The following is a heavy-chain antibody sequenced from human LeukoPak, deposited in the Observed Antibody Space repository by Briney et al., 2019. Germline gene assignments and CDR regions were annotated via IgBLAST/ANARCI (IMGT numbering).Heavy chain of an antibody. Sequence: SPGGSLGLSCAASGFTLNNACMSWVRQPPGKGMEWVGRIKSKTDGGTTDYAAPVKGRFTISRDDSKNTLYLQMNSLKTEDTAVYYCRTLVGPTFPWGQGTLVTVSS. CDR2: IKSKTDGGTT. CDR3: RTLVGPTFP. D-gene: IGHD1-26*01. J-gene: IGHJ5*02. CDR1: GFTLNNAC. V-gene: IGHV3-15*01.